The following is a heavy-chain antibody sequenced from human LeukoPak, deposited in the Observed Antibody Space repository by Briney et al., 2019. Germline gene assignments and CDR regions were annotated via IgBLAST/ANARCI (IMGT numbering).Heavy chain of an antibody. J-gene: IGHJ4*02. V-gene: IGHV3-23*01. CDR2: ITESGGGA. Sequence: GASLILSCAASGFTFRSYGMCCVRQAPGEGLEGVSTITESGGGAYYADSVKGRFTISRDNSKNTVSLQMNSLRAEDTAVYYCAKSGPYYFDYWGQGTLVTVSS. CDR1: GFTFRSYG. CDR3: AKSGPYYFDY.